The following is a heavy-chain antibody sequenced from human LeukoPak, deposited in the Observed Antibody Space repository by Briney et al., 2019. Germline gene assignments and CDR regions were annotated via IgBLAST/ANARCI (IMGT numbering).Heavy chain of an antibody. V-gene: IGHV4-4*07. CDR1: GGSISSYY. CDR2: IYTSGST. CDR3: ARALRFWSEENYYYYYYMDV. Sequence: SSETLSLTCTVSGGSISSYYWSWIRQPAGKGLEWIGRIYTSGSTNYNPSLKSRVTTSVDTSKNQFSLKLSSVTAADTAVYYCARALRFWSEENYYYYYYMDVWGKGTTVTVSS. D-gene: IGHD3-3*01. J-gene: IGHJ6*03.